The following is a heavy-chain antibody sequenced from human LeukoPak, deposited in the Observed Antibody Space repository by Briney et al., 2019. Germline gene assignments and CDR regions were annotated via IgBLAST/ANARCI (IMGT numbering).Heavy chain of an antibody. CDR2: IDSDSPTI. D-gene: IGHD3-10*02. V-gene: IGHV3-48*03. J-gene: IGHJ6*04. CDR1: GFSFSSYE. CDR3: AELGITMIGGV. Sequence: GGSLRLSCAASGFSFSSYEMNWVRQAPGKGLEWVSYIDSDSPTIYYADSVKGRFTISRDNAKNSLYLQMNSLRAEDTAVYYCAELGITMIGGVWGKGTTVTISS.